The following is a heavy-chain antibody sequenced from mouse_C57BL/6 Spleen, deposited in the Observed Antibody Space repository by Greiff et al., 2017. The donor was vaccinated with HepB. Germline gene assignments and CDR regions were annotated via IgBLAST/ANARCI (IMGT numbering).Heavy chain of an antibody. CDR2: IYPGDGDT. Sequence: VQLQQSGPELVKPGASVKISCKASGYAFSSSWMNWVKQRPGKGLEWIGRIYPGDGDTNYNGKFKGKATLTADKSSNTAYMQLSSLTSEDSAVYFCARTVVDRYYYAMDYWGQGTSVTVSS. CDR3: ARTVVDRYYYAMDY. J-gene: IGHJ4*01. V-gene: IGHV1-82*01. D-gene: IGHD1-1*01. CDR1: GYAFSSSW.